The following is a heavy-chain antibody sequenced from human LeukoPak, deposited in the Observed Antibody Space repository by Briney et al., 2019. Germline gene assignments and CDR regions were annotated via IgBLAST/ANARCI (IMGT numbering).Heavy chain of an antibody. J-gene: IGHJ4*02. D-gene: IGHD3-9*01. CDR1: GGSISSYY. CDR2: IYTSGST. CDR3: AREGLRYFDWLPPYFDY. V-gene: IGHV4-4*07. Sequence: SETLSLTCTVSGGSISSYYWSWIRQPAGKGLEWIGRIYTSGSTNYNPSPKSRVTMSVDTSKNQFSLKLSSVTAADTAVYYCAREGLRYFDWLPPYFDYWGQGTLVTVSS.